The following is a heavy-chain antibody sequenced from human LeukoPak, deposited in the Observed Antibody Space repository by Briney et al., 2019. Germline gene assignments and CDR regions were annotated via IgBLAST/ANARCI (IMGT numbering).Heavy chain of an antibody. V-gene: IGHV4-4*07. D-gene: IGHD2-15*01. Sequence: SETLSLTGTVSGGSITGFYWNWIRQPAGKGLEWIGRMDPKGTTSYNPSLKSRVTMSVDTSKNQFSLKLKSVTAADTAMYYCARGYCSGANCYTAPDYWGQGTLVTVSS. CDR1: GGSITGFY. CDR3: ARGYCSGANCYTAPDY. J-gene: IGHJ4*02. CDR2: MDPKGTT.